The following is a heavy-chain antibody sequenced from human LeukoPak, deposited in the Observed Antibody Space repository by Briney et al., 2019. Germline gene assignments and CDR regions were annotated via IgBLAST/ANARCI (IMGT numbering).Heavy chain of an antibody. J-gene: IGHJ6*03. CDR3: ARDGGIAVVGPYYMDV. V-gene: IGHV3-48*01. D-gene: IGHD6-19*01. Sequence: GGSLRLSCAASGFTFSSFTMNWVRQAPGKGLEWVSYISSSSSTVFYADSVKGRFTISRDNAKNSLYLQMNSLRAEDTAVYYCARDGGIAVVGPYYMDVWGKGTTVTVSS. CDR1: GFTFSSFT. CDR2: ISSSSSTV.